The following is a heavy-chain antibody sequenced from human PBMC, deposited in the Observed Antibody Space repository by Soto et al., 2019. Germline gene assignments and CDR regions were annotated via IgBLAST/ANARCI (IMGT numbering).Heavy chain of an antibody. Sequence: QVQLVESGGGVVQPGRSLRLSCAASGFTFSSYAMHWVRQAPGKGLEWVAVISYDGSNKYYADSVKGRFTTSRDNSKNTLYLQMNSLRAEDTAVYYCARVGGIFWSGYYYFDYWGQGTLVTVSS. CDR2: ISYDGSNK. CDR1: GFTFSSYA. D-gene: IGHD3-3*01. J-gene: IGHJ4*02. CDR3: ARVGGIFWSGYYYFDY. V-gene: IGHV3-30-3*01.